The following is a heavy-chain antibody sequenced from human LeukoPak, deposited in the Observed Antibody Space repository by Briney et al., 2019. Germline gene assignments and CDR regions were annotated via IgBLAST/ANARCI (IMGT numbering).Heavy chain of an antibody. CDR1: GYTFTSYG. CDR2: ISPYNGNT. CDR3: ARDLGDDLTTVTSGNWFDP. V-gene: IGHV1-18*01. D-gene: IGHD4-17*01. J-gene: IGHJ5*02. Sequence: GASVKVSCKASGYTFTSYGISWVRQAPGQGLEWMGWISPYNGNTNYAQKLQGRVTMTTDTSTSTAYMELRSLRSDDTAIYFCARDLGDDLTTVTSGNWFDPWGQGTLVTVSS.